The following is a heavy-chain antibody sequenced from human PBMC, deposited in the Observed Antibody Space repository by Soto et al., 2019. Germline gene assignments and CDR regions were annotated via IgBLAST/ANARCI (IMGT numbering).Heavy chain of an antibody. CDR3: ARDADIVLMVYASDGMDV. Sequence: QVQLVESGGGVVPPGRSLRLSCAASGFTFSSYGMLWVRQAPGKGLEWVAVIWYDGSNKYYADSVKGRFTISRDNSKNTLYLQMNSLRAEDTAVYYCARDADIVLMVYASDGMDVWGQGTTVTVSS. D-gene: IGHD2-8*01. CDR2: IWYDGSNK. J-gene: IGHJ6*02. V-gene: IGHV3-33*01. CDR1: GFTFSSYG.